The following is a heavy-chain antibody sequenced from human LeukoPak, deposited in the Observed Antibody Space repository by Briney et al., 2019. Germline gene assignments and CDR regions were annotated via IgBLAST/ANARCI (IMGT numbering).Heavy chain of an antibody. D-gene: IGHD5-12*01. V-gene: IGHV4-38-2*02. J-gene: IGHJ4*02. CDR3: ASRATVANIYFDY. CDR1: GYNINSGYC. Sequence: PSETLSLTCSVSGYNINSGYCWAWFRQPPGEGLEWIGSIYSTGSTYVSWSLRSRVTVSTDPSRNQYSLRLRSVTAADTAVYFCASRATVANIYFDYWGQGNVVTVSS. CDR2: IYSTGST.